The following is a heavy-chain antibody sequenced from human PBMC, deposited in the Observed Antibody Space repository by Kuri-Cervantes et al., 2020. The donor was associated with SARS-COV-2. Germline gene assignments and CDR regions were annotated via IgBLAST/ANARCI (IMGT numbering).Heavy chain of an antibody. J-gene: IGHJ4*02. CDR3: AKGSRRSVASLIFDY. CDR1: VFTFSGYS. D-gene: IGHD5-12*01. CDR2: ISYSGENT. V-gene: IGHV3-23*01. Sequence: GGSLRLSCAASVFTFSGYSMNWIRQAPGKGLEWVAIISYSGENTYYADSVKGRFTISRDNSKNTVYLQMNSLRAEDTAIYHCAKGSRRSVASLIFDYWGQGTLVTVSS.